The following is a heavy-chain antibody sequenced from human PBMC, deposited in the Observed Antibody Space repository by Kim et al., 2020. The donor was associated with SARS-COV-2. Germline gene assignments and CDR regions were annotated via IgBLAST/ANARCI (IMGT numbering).Heavy chain of an antibody. J-gene: IGHJ4*02. Sequence: SQTLSLTCAISGDRVSSNSAAWNWIRQSPSRGLEWLGRTYYRSKWYNDYAVSVKSRITINPDTSKNQFSLQLNSVTPEDTAVYYCARDKVVYDYVWGSYRPTPFDYWGQGTLVTVSS. CDR3: ARDKVVYDYVWGSYRPTPFDY. CDR2: TYYRSKWYN. V-gene: IGHV6-1*01. D-gene: IGHD3-16*02. CDR1: GDRVSSNSAA.